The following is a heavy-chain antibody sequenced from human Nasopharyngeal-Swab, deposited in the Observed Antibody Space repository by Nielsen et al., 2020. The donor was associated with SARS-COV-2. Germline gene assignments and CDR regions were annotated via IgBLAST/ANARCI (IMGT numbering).Heavy chain of an antibody. J-gene: IGHJ3*02. CDR3: ACRDGYNRPRGAVDI. D-gene: IGHD5-24*01. Sequence: SAKVSCKASGGTFSSYAISWVRQAPGQGLEWMGGIIPIFGTANYAQKFQGRVTITADKSTSTAYMELSSLRSEDTAVYYCACRDGYNRPRGAVDIWGQGTMVTVSS. CDR1: GGTFSSYA. CDR2: IIPIFGTA. V-gene: IGHV1-69*06.